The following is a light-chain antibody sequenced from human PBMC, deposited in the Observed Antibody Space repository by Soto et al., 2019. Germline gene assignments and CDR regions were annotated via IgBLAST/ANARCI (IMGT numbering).Light chain of an antibody. Sequence: DIQMTQSPSTLSASVGDRVAITCRASQSISSWLAWYQHKPGKAPKLLIYKASSLESGVPSRFSGSGSGTEFTLTISSLQPDDFATYFCQQYNSRPLTFGGGTKVEIK. J-gene: IGKJ4*01. CDR3: QQYNSRPLT. CDR2: KAS. V-gene: IGKV1-5*03. CDR1: QSISSW.